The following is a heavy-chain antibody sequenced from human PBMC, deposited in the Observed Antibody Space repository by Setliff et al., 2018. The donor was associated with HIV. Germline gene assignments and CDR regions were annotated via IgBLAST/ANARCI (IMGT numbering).Heavy chain of an antibody. CDR1: GGSISSYY. D-gene: IGHD6-19*01. V-gene: IGHV4-59*01. J-gene: IGHJ4*02. CDR3: ARGIAVAGPYFDY. Sequence: SETLSLTCTVSGGSISSYYWSWIRQPPGKGLEWIGYIYYSGSSKNTPSLKSRVTISVDTPKNEFSLKLSSMNAADTAVYYCARGIAVAGPYFDYWGQGTLVTVSS. CDR2: IYYSGSS.